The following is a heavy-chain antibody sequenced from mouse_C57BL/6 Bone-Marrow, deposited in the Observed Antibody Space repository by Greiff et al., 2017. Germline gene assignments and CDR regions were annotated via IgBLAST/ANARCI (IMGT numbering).Heavy chain of an antibody. CDR3: ARGTTVVAPFAY. J-gene: IGHJ3*01. Sequence: VQLKESGAELARPGASVKLSCKASGYTFTSYGISWVKQRTGQGLEWIGEIYPRSGNTYYNEKFKGKDTLTADKSSSTAYMELRSLTSEDSAVYFCARGTTVVAPFAYWGQGTLVTVSA. CDR2: IYPRSGNT. V-gene: IGHV1-81*01. CDR1: GYTFTSYG. D-gene: IGHD1-1*01.